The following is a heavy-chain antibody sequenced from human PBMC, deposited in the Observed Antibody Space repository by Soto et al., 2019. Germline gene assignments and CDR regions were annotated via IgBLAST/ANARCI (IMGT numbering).Heavy chain of an antibody. CDR3: ARVKDACSSTSCYTDYYYYGMDV. Sequence: PGGSLRLSCAASGFTFSSYSMNWVRQAPGKGLEWVSSISSSSSYIYYADSVKGRFTISRDNAKNSLYLQMNSLRAEDTAVYYCARVKDACSSTSCYTDYYYYGMDVWGQGTTVTVS. D-gene: IGHD2-2*02. CDR1: GFTFSSYS. CDR2: ISSSSSYI. V-gene: IGHV3-21*01. J-gene: IGHJ6*02.